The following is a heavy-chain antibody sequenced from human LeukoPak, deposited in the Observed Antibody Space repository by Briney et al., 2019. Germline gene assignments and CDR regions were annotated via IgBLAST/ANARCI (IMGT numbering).Heavy chain of an antibody. CDR3: AKGPFGYSYGPFDY. V-gene: IGHV3-23*01. CDR2: ISGSGGST. D-gene: IGHD5-18*01. J-gene: IGHJ4*02. CDR1: GFTFSSYA. Sequence: GGSLRLSCAASGFTFSSYAMRWVRQAPGKGLEWVSAISGSGGSTYYADSVKGRFTISRDNSKNTLYLQMNSLRAEDTAVYYCAKGPFGYSYGPFDYWGQGTLVTVSS.